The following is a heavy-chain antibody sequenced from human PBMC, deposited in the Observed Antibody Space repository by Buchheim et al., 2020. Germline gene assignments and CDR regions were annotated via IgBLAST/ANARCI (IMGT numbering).Heavy chain of an antibody. D-gene: IGHD6-13*01. J-gene: IGHJ4*02. CDR3: ARVQIGRQQLVPYDFDY. Sequence: QLQLQESGPGLVKPSETLSLTCTVSGGSISSSSYYWGWIRQPPGKGLEWIGSIYYSGSTYYNPSFKSRVTISVDTSKNQFSLKLSSVTAADTAVYYCARVQIGRQQLVPYDFDYWGQGTL. V-gene: IGHV4-39*01. CDR1: GGSISSSSYY. CDR2: IYYSGST.